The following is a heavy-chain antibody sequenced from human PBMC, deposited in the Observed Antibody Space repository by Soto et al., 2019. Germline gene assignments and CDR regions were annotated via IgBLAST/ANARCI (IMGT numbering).Heavy chain of an antibody. D-gene: IGHD2-2*01. Sequence: QVTLKESGPVLVNPTETLTLTCTVSGLSLSNGRLGVSWIRQPPGKALEWLAHIFSNDDKSYSTSLKSRLTTSKDTSRSQVVLTMTNMDPVASATYYCALIKDCSRTDCYLASFDPWGQGTLVTVSS. CDR3: ALIKDCSRTDCYLASFDP. CDR1: GLSLSNGRLG. CDR2: IFSNDDK. J-gene: IGHJ5*02. V-gene: IGHV2-26*01.